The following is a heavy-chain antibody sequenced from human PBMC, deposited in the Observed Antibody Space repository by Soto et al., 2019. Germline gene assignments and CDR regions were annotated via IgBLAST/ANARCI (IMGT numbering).Heavy chain of an antibody. CDR1: GFTFSNYW. CDR3: ASARHIGP. V-gene: IGHV3-7*01. J-gene: IGHJ5*02. CDR2: IKQDGSES. D-gene: IGHD2-21*01. Sequence: GGSLRLSCAASGFTFSNYWMSWVRQAPGKGLEWVANIKQDGSESNYADSVEGRFTISRDNAENSLYLQMTSLRAEDTAVYYCASARHIGPWGQGTLVTVSS.